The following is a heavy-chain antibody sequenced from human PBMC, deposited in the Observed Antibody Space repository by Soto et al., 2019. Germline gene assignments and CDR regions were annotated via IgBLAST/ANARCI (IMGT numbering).Heavy chain of an antibody. V-gene: IGHV1-69*13. CDR3: ASPDDYYDSSGDDAFDI. Sequence: VASVKVSCKASGGTFSSYAISWVRQAPGQGLEWMGGIIPIFGTANYAQKFQGRVTITADESTSTAYMELSSLRSEDTAVYYCASPDDYYDSSGDDAFDIWGQGTMVTVSS. J-gene: IGHJ3*02. CDR1: GGTFSSYA. CDR2: IIPIFGTA. D-gene: IGHD3-22*01.